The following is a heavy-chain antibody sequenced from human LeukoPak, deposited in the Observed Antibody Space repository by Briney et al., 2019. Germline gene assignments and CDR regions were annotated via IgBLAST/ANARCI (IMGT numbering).Heavy chain of an antibody. CDR1: GFTFSSYS. CDR3: AKPGRTGVVVTDLRLAGYYFDY. CDR2: ISYDGSNK. D-gene: IGHD2-21*02. V-gene: IGHV3-30*18. J-gene: IGHJ4*02. Sequence: GGSLRLSCAASGFTFSSYSMHWVRHAPGKGLEWVAVISYDGSNKYYADSVKGRFTISRDNSKNTLYLQMNSLRAEDTAVYYCAKPGRTGVVVTDLRLAGYYFDYWGQGTLVTVSS.